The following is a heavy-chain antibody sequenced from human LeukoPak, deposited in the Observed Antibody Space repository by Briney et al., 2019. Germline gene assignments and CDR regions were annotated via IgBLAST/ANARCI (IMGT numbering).Heavy chain of an antibody. CDR3: ARGLWFGELFRGSQTN. CDR2: ISSSSSYI. D-gene: IGHD3-10*01. Sequence: PGGSLRLSCAASGFTFSSYSMNWVRQAPRKGLEWVSSISSSSSYIYYADSVKGRFTISRDNAKNSLYLQMNSLRAEDTAVYYCARGLWFGELFRGSQTNWGQGTLVTVSS. J-gene: IGHJ4*02. V-gene: IGHV3-21*01. CDR1: GFTFSSYS.